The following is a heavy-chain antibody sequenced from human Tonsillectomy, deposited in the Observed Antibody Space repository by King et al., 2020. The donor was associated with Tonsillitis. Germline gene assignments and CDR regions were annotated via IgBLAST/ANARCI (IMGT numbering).Heavy chain of an antibody. Sequence: VQLVESGGGLLRPGGSRRLSFAASGFTFIVYERNWFGRPPGRGREWVSYIIISGSTIYYADPVKGRFTISRDNAKNSLYLQMNSLRAEDTAVYYCARDGTGAVAGVFDYWGQGTLVTVSS. CDR1: GFTFIVYE. CDR3: ARDGTGAVAGVFDY. J-gene: IGHJ4*02. V-gene: IGHV3-48*03. CDR2: IIISGSTI. D-gene: IGHD6-19*01.